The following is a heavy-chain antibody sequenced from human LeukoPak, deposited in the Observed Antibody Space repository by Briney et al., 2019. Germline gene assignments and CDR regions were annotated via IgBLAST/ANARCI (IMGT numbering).Heavy chain of an antibody. Sequence: GGSLRLSCAASGFTFSSYDMHWVRQATGKGLEWVSAIGTAGDTYYPGSVKGRFTISRENAKNSLYLQMNSLRAGDTAVYYCARAKGTITMVRGVIISSYDYWGQGTLVTVSS. V-gene: IGHV3-13*01. D-gene: IGHD3-10*01. J-gene: IGHJ4*02. CDR2: IGTAGDT. CDR3: ARAKGTITMVRGVIISSYDY. CDR1: GFTFSSYD.